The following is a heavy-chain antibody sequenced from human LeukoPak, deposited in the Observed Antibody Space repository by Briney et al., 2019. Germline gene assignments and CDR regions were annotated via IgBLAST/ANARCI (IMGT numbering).Heavy chain of an antibody. CDR1: GFTFSSYS. CDR3: ARVHNPFDTLTGYLFDY. V-gene: IGHV3-21*01. D-gene: IGHD3-9*01. Sequence: TGGSLRLSCAASGFTFSSYSMNWVRRAPGKGLEWVSSISSSSYIYYADSVKGRFTISRDNAKNSLYLQMNSLRAEDTAVYYCARVHNPFDTLTGYLFDYWGQGTLVTVSS. J-gene: IGHJ4*02. CDR2: ISSSSYI.